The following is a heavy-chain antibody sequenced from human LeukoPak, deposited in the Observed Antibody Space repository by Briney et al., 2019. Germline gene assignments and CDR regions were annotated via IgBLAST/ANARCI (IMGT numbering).Heavy chain of an antibody. D-gene: IGHD6-19*01. CDR2: INPNSGGT. J-gene: IGHJ4*02. Sequence: ASVKVSCMASGYTFTGYYMHWVRQAPGLVLEWMGWINPNSGGTNYAQRFQGRVTMTSDTSISTAYMELSRLRSDDTAVYYCARDTELAVSGTFALHPKFDYWGQGTLVTVSS. CDR1: GYTFTGYY. V-gene: IGHV1-2*02. CDR3: ARDTELAVSGTFALHPKFDY.